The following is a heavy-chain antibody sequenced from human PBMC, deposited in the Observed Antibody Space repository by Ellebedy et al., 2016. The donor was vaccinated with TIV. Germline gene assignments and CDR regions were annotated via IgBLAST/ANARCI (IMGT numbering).Heavy chain of an antibody. CDR2: INHSGST. CDR3: ARNFDL. CDR1: GGSFSGHY. Sequence: SETLSLTCAVYGGSFSGHYWTWIRQPPGKGLEWIGEINHSGSTNYSPSLKSRVTISVDTSKKQFSLKLSSVTAADTAVYYCARNFDLWGRGTLVTVSS. V-gene: IGHV4-34*01. J-gene: IGHJ2*01.